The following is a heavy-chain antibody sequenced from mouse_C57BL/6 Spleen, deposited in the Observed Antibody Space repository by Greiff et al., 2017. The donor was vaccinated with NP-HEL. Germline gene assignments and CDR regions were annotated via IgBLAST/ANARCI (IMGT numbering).Heavy chain of an antibody. Sequence: VQLQQPGTELVKPGASVKLSCKASGYTFTSYWMHWVKQRPGQGLEWIGNINPSNGGTNYNEKFKSKATLTVDKSSSTAYMQLSSLTSEDSAVYYCARAGFITTVVATQGYFDVWGTGTTVTVSS. CDR2: INPSNGGT. CDR3: ARAGFITTVVATQGYFDV. J-gene: IGHJ1*03. V-gene: IGHV1-53*01. CDR1: GYTFTSYW. D-gene: IGHD1-1*01.